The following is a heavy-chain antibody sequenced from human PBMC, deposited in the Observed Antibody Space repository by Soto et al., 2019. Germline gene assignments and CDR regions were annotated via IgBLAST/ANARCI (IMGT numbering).Heavy chain of an antibody. J-gene: IGHJ5*02. CDR1: GGSFSSSNW. V-gene: IGHV4-4*02. D-gene: IGHD3-10*01. CDR3: ASDKTGMVRGVSPFDP. Sequence: PSETLSLPCAVSGGSFSSSNWWSWVRQPPGKGLEWIGEIYHSGSTNNNPSLKSRVTISVDKSKNQFSLKLNSVTAAARDVYYCASDKTGMVRGVSPFDPWGEG. CDR2: IYHSGST.